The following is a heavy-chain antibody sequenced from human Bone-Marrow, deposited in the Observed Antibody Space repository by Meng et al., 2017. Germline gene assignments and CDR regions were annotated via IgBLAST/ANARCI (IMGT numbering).Heavy chain of an antibody. CDR3: ARDNMGSIDY. V-gene: IGHV4-31*01. J-gene: IGHJ4*02. CDR1: GGSISMGGNY. CDR2: IYYSGNT. Sequence: VQPAAAGPRLVNPAQTLSLTCPVSGGSISMGGNYCSWIRQHSGKGLEWIGYIYYSGNTYYNPSLKSLVNISVDTSKNQFSLKVSSVTAADTAVYYCARDNMGSIDYWGQGTLVTVSS. D-gene: IGHD1-26*01.